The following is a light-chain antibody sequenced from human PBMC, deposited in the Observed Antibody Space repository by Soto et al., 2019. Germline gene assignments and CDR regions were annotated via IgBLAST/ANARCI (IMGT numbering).Light chain of an antibody. V-gene: IGKV2-28*01. Sequence: DLVLTQSPLSLPVTPGEPASISCRSSQSLLHNNGYNYLDWYLRKPGQSPQLLIYLGSNRSSGVPDRFSGSGSGTDFTLKINRVEAEDVGVYYCMQPLQTLTFGQGTRLEI. J-gene: IGKJ5*01. CDR3: MQPLQTLT. CDR2: LGS. CDR1: QSLLHNNGYNY.